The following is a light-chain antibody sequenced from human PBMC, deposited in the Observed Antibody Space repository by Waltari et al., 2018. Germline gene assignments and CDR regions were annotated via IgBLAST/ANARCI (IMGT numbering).Light chain of an antibody. V-gene: IGKV3-20*01. CDR3: QQYDGSILT. J-gene: IGKJ4*01. CDR2: GAS. CDR1: QTINNNF. Sequence: IVLTQSPDTLSCSPGQRATLSCRASQTINNNFLVWYQQKPGHAPRLLIHGASSRPTGFPDRFSGSGSGTDFTLTISRLEPEDVAVYYCQQYDGSILTFGGGTKVEI.